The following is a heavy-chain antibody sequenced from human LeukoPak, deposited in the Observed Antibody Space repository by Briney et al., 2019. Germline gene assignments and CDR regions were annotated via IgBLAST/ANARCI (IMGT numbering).Heavy chain of an antibody. CDR1: GFTFSTYS. D-gene: IGHD2-15*01. Sequence: PGGSLRLSCAASGFTFSTYSMNWVRQAPGRGLEWVANINQDGSEKHYVDSVKGRFTISTDNAKNSLYLQMNSLRAEDTAVYYCAREECFGSRCYSSNPTWYFYYMDVWGKGTTVTVSS. CDR2: INQDGSEK. J-gene: IGHJ6*03. V-gene: IGHV3-7*01. CDR3: AREECFGSRCYSSNPTWYFYYMDV.